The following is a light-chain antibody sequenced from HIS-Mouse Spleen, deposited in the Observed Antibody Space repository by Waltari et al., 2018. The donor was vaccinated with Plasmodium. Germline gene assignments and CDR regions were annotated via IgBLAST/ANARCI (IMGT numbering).Light chain of an antibody. CDR3: LQDYNYPYT. Sequence: QMTQSPSSLSAFVGDRVTITFRASQGIRNDLRGYQQKPGRAPKLLIYAPSSLQSGVPSRFSGSGSGTDFTLTISSLQPEDFATYYCLQDYNYPYTFGQGTRLEIK. J-gene: IGKJ2*01. V-gene: IGKV1-6*01. CDR2: APS. CDR1: QGIRND.